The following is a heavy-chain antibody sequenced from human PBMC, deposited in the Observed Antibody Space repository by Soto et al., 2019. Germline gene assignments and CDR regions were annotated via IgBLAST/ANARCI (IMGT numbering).Heavy chain of an antibody. CDR2: IHYSGST. D-gene: IGHD3-22*01. CDR1: GGSISSYY. J-gene: IGHJ4*02. Sequence: KPSETLSLTCTVFGGSISSYYWSWIRQSPGKGLEWIGYIHYSGSTNYNPSLKSRVTMSVDTSRNQFSLKVSSVTAADTAVYYCARSIDSSGYYFSNCWGQGALVTVSS. V-gene: IGHV4-59*01. CDR3: ARSIDSSGYYFSNC.